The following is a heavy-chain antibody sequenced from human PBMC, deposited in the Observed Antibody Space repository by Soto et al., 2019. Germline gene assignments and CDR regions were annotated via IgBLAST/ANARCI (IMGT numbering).Heavy chain of an antibody. V-gene: IGHV3-11*01. D-gene: IGHD3-3*01. Sequence: QVQLVESGGGLVKPGGSLRLSCAASGFTFSDYYMSWIRQAPGKGLEWVSYISSSGSTIYYADSVKGRFTISRDNAKNSLYLQMNSLRAEDTAVYYCARDGYYDFWSAYYYYYGTDVWGQGTTVTVSS. CDR2: ISSSGSTI. CDR3: ARDGYYDFWSAYYYYYGTDV. J-gene: IGHJ6*02. CDR1: GFTFSDYY.